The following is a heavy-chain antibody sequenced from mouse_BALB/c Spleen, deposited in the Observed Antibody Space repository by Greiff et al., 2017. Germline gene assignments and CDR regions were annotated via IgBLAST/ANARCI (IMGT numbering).Heavy chain of an antibody. CDR2: INPYNDGT. V-gene: IGHV1-14*01. CDR3: ARSGLVHYFDY. Sequence: EVKLMESGPELVKPGASVKMSCKASGYTFTSYVMHWVKQKPGQGLEWIGYINPYNDGTKYNEKFKGKATLTSDKSSSTAYMELSSLTSEDSAVYYCARSGLVHYFDYWGQGTTLTVSS. D-gene: IGHD3-3*01. J-gene: IGHJ2*01. CDR1: GYTFTSYV.